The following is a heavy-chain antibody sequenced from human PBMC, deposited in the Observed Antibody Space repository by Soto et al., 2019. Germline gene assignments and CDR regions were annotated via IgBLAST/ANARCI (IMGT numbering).Heavy chain of an antibody. Sequence: SETLSLTCAVSGGSISSSNWWSWVRQPPGKGLEWIGEIHHSGSTNYNPSLKSRVTISVDSSKNQFSLNLTSVSAADTAVYYCARLGGFYQSLDSWGQGTLVTVSS. J-gene: IGHJ5*01. D-gene: IGHD3-22*01. CDR2: IHHSGST. CDR3: ARLGGFYQSLDS. V-gene: IGHV4-4*02. CDR1: GGSISSSNW.